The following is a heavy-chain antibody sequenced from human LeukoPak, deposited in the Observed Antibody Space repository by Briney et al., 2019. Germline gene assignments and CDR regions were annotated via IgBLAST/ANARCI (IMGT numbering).Heavy chain of an antibody. CDR1: GFTFDDYA. D-gene: IGHD4-17*01. CDR3: AKAHLEYGDYNDNFDY. V-gene: IGHV3-9*01. CDR2: ISWNSGSI. Sequence: PGGSLRLSCAASGFTFDDYAMHWVRQAPGKGLEWVSGISWNSGSIGYADSVKGRFTISRDNAKNSLYLQMNSLRAEDTALYYCAKAHLEYGDYNDNFDYWGQGTLVTVSS. J-gene: IGHJ4*02.